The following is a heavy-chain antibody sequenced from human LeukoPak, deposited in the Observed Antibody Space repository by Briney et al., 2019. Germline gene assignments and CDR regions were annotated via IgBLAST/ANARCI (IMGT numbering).Heavy chain of an antibody. D-gene: IGHD3-10*01. Sequence: GGSLRLSCAASGFTFSSYAMSWVRQAPGKGLEWVSVIYSGGSTYYADSVKGRFTISRDNSKNTLYLQMNSLRAEDTAVYYCARGDKFGEAIDYWGQGTLVTVSS. J-gene: IGHJ4*02. V-gene: IGHV3-53*01. CDR2: IYSGGST. CDR3: ARGDKFGEAIDY. CDR1: GFTFSSYA.